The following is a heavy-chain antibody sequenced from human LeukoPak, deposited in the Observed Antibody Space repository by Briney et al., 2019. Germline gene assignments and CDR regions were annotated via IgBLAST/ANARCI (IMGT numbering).Heavy chain of an antibody. J-gene: IGHJ4*02. D-gene: IGHD6-19*01. CDR3: ARDQAVNPRYYFDY. CDR1: GFTFSSYA. V-gene: IGHV3-30-3*01. Sequence: PGGSLRLSCAASGFTFSSYAMHWVRQAPGKGLEWVAVISYDGSNKYYADSVEGRFTISRDNSKNTLYLQMNSLRAEDTAVYYCARDQAVNPRYYFDYWGQGTLVTVSS. CDR2: ISYDGSNK.